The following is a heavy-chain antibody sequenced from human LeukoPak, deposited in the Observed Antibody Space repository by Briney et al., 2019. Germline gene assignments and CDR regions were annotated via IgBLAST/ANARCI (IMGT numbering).Heavy chain of an antibody. D-gene: IGHD4-23*01. CDR1: GYTFTSYD. J-gene: IGHJ5*02. Sequence: ASVKVSCKASGYTFTSYDINWVRQATGQGLEWMGIINPSGGSTSYAQKFQGRVTMTRDMSTSTDYMGLSSLRSEDTAVYYCARDNSVEDTAWWFDPWGQGTLVTVSS. CDR2: INPSGGST. CDR3: ARDNSVEDTAWWFDP. V-gene: IGHV1-46*01.